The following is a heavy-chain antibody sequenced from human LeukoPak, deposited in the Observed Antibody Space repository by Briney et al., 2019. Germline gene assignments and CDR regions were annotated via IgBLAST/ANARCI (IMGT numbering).Heavy chain of an antibody. CDR3: ARGSDGILNSYYYYMDV. J-gene: IGHJ6*03. D-gene: IGHD2-15*01. CDR1: GASISSYY. CDR2: IYTSGST. Sequence: PSETLSLTCTVSGASISSYYWSWIRQPAGKGLEWIGRIYTSGSTNYNPSLKSRVTISVDTSKNQFSLKLSSVTAADTAVYYCARGSDGILNSYYYYMDVWGKGTTVTISS. V-gene: IGHV4-4*07.